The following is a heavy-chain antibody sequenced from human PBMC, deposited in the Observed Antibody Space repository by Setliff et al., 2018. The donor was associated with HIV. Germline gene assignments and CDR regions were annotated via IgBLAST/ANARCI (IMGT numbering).Heavy chain of an antibody. J-gene: IGHJ4*02. V-gene: IGHV4-39*07. CDR3: ARGPPFAF. CDR1: GGSFIGSSFQ. CDR2: IAHSGTTVYT. Sequence: PSETLSLTCNVSGGSFIGSSFQSTWIRQPPGRGLEWIGDIAHSGTTVYTNYNPSLESRVTVSEDTSRHQFFLKLTSVTADDTGIYYCARGPPFAFWGQGLLVTVSS.